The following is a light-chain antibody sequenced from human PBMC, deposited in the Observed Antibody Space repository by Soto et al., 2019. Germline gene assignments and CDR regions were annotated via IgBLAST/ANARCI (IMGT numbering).Light chain of an antibody. CDR2: DAS. CDR3: QQRSNWPLT. CDR1: QSVSSY. V-gene: IGKV3-11*01. J-gene: IGKJ4*01. Sequence: EIVLTQSPATLSLSPGERATLSCRASQSVSSYLAWYQQKPGQAPRLLIYDASTRAPGIPARFSGSGSGTDFTLTISSLEPEDFAVYYGQQRSNWPLTFGGGTEVEIK.